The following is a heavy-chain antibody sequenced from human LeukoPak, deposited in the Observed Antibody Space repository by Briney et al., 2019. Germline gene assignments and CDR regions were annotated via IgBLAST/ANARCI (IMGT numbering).Heavy chain of an antibody. CDR3: ARLVGGTTGATDY. D-gene: IGHD1-26*01. CDR1: GFNFSYYA. V-gene: IGHV3-33*01. J-gene: IGHJ4*02. CDR2: IWFDGSND. Sequence: GGSLRLSCTASGFNFSYYAMHWVRQAPGNGLAWVALIWFDGSNDYYEDSVKGRFTISRDNSKDTVFLQMNSLTVDDTAVYYCARLVGGTTGATDYWGQGSLVSVS.